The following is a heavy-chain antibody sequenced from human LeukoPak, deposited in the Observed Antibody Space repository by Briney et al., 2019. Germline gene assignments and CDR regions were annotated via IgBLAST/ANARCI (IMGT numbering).Heavy chain of an antibody. D-gene: IGHD2-15*01. J-gene: IGHJ4*02. CDR1: GGTFSSYA. Sequence: ASVKVSCKASGGTFSSYAISWVRQAPGQGLEWIGGIIPIFGTANYAQKFQGRVTITTDESTSTAYMELSSLRSEDTAVYYCARADHLALFVDFDYWGQGTLVTVSS. CDR3: ARADHLALFVDFDY. CDR2: IIPIFGTA. V-gene: IGHV1-69*05.